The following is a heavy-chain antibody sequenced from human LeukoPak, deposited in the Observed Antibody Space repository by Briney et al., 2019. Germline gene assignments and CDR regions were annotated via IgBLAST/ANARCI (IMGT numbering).Heavy chain of an antibody. CDR2: IGSAGSTK. CDR1: GFTFSSYN. J-gene: IGHJ4*02. CDR3: ARDRYSINLYMTCDY. Sequence: PGGSLRLSCAVSGFTFSSYNMNWVCQAPGKGLEWVSYIGSAGSTKFYADSVKGRFTVSRDNAKNSLFLQMNSLRAEDTAVYYCARDRYSINLYMTCDYWGQGTLVTVSS. V-gene: IGHV3-48*01. D-gene: IGHD6-13*01.